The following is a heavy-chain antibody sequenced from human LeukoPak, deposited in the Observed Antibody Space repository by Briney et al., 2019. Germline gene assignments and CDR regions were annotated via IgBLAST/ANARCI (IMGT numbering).Heavy chain of an antibody. CDR2: IYYSGST. J-gene: IGHJ5*02. CDR1: GGSISSYY. V-gene: IGHV4-59*01. CDR3: ARSITMVRANWFDP. D-gene: IGHD3-10*01. Sequence: SETLSLTCTVSGGSISSYYWSWIRQPPGKGLEWIGYIYYSGSTNYNPSLKSRVTISVDTSKNQFSLKLSSVTAADTAVYYCARSITMVRANWFDPWGQGTLVTVSS.